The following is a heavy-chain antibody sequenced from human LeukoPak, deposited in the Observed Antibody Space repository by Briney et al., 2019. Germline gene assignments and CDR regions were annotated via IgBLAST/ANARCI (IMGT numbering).Heavy chain of an antibody. J-gene: IGHJ4*02. Sequence: PGGSLRLSCVASGFSFSSYGMYWVRQAPGKGLEWVAVIWYDGSNKYYADSVKGRFTISRDNSKNTLYLQMNSLRAGDTAVYYCAKDPIFSGSYGVFDYWGLGTLVTVSS. D-gene: IGHD1-26*01. V-gene: IGHV3-33*06. CDR1: GFSFSSYG. CDR3: AKDPIFSGSYGVFDY. CDR2: IWYDGSNK.